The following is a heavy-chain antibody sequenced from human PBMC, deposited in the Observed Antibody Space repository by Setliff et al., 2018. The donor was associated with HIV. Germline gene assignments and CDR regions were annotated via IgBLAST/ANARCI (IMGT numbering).Heavy chain of an antibody. J-gene: IGHJ3*01. CDR2: ISPNNGAA. Sequence: ASVKVSCKATEYMILAYKMNWVRQAPGQGLEWIGRISPNNGAAEYAPKFQGMVIMTLDTSISTAYLEIPRLTSDDAAVYYCARPRVFDSFDVWGQRTMVTVSS. CDR3: ARPRVFDSFDV. V-gene: IGHV1-2*06. CDR1: EYMILAYK.